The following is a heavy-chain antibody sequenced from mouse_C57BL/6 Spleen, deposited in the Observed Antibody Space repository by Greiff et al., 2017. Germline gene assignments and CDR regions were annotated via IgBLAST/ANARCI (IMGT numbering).Heavy chain of an antibody. D-gene: IGHD1-1*01. CDR1: GYTFTDYY. Sequence: VQLQQSGPELVKPGASVKISCKASGYTFTDYYMNWVKQSHGKSLEWIGDINPNNGGTSYNQKFKGKATLTVDKSSSTAYMEIRSLTSEDSAVYYCARRATVVAYYYAMDYWGQGTSVTVSS. J-gene: IGHJ4*01. CDR3: ARRATVVAYYYAMDY. V-gene: IGHV1-26*01. CDR2: INPNNGGT.